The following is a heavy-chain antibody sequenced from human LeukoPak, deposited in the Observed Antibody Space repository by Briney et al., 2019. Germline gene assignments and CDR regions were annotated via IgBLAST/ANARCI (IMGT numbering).Heavy chain of an antibody. CDR2: VSASADST. D-gene: IGHD4-11*01. CDR3: AKLTTS. Sequence: GGSLRLSCAASGFMFSKYAMSWVRQAPGKGLERVSAVSASADSTYYADSVKGRFTISRDNSKNTLFLQMHSLRAEDTAVYYCAKLTTSWGQGTLVTVSS. CDR1: GFMFSKYA. J-gene: IGHJ4*02. V-gene: IGHV3-23*01.